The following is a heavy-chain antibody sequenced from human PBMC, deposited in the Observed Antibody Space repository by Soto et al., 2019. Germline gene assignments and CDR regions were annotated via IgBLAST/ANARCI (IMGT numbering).Heavy chain of an antibody. CDR2: TYYRSKWYN. CDR3: ARYTGALAGYPCTGLGA. D-gene: IGHD3-3*02. V-gene: IGHV6-1*01. Sequence: SQTLSLTCAISGDSVSSNSVAWNWIRQSPSRGLEWLGRTYYRSKWYNNSAVSVRSRITIKPDTSQNQLSLQLNFVTPEDAAVYCCARYTGALAGYPCTGLGAWGQGTTVT. J-gene: IGHJ6*02. CDR1: GDSVSSNSVA.